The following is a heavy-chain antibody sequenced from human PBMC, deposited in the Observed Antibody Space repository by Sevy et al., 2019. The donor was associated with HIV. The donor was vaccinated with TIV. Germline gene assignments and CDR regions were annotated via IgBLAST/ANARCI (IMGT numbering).Heavy chain of an antibody. CDR1: GGSISSYY. J-gene: IGHJ4*02. V-gene: IGHV4-59*01. D-gene: IGHD3-3*01. CDR2: IYYSGST. CDR3: ARTYDFWSGVDY. Sequence: SETLSLTCTVSGGSISSYYWSWIRQPPGKGLEWIGYIYYSGSTNYNPSLKSRVTISVDTPKNQFSLKLSSVTAADTAVYYCARTYDFWSGVDYWGQGTLVTVSS.